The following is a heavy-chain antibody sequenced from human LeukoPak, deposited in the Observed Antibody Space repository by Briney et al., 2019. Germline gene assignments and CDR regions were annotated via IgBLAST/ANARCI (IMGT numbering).Heavy chain of an antibody. CDR2: IKSKISGGTT. CDR3: TTDAPYYYGSGTKTDAFYL. D-gene: IGHD3-10*01. J-gene: IGHJ3*01. CDR1: GFTFSNAW. Sequence: GGSLRLSCAASGFTFSNAWMYWVRQAPGKGLEGVGCIKSKISGGTTDYAAPVKGRFTISRDDSKNTLYLQMNSLKTEDPSVYYCTTDAPYYYGSGTKTDAFYLWGQRTMGTVSS. V-gene: IGHV3-15*01.